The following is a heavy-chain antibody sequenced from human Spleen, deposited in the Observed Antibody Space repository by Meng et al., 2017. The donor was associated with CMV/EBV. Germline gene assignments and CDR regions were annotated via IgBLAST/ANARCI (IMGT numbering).Heavy chain of an antibody. Sequence: GESLKISCAASGFTFSSYWMSWVRQAPGKGLEWVSYISDSSGSTVYYGDSVKGRFTISRDNAKNSLYLQMNSLRAEDTAVYYCARESLSSSWQYYYYGMDVWGQGTTVTVSS. CDR2: ISDSSGSTV. CDR1: GFTFSSYW. D-gene: IGHD6-13*01. CDR3: ARESLSSSWQYYYYGMDV. V-gene: IGHV3-48*04. J-gene: IGHJ6*02.